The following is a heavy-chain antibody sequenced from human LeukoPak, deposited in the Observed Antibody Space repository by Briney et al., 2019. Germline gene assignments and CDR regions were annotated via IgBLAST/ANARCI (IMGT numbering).Heavy chain of an antibody. CDR3: ARDRAYCSSTSCHSYGMDV. Sequence: SETLSLTCIVSGGSISSSSYSWGWIRQPPGKGLEWIGSFHYSGSTYYNPSLRSRVTISVDTSKNQFSLKLSSVTAADTAVYYCARDRAYCSSTSCHSYGMDVWGQGTTVTVSS. V-gene: IGHV4-39*02. CDR2: FHYSGST. CDR1: GGSISSSSYS. J-gene: IGHJ6*02. D-gene: IGHD2-2*01.